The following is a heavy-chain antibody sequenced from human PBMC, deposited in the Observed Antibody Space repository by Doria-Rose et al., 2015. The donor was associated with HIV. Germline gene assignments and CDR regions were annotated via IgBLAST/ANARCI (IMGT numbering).Heavy chain of an antibody. CDR1: GGSISHYY. Sequence: QVQLQESGPGLVKPSETLSLTCSVSGGSISHYYWSWIWQPPGQGLEYIGDSFDPESTNYSLSLKSRVSISIDTSKNKYALRLSSATAADTAVYYCARVLSGTYDYWGQGTLVTVSS. CDR3: ARVLSGTYDY. CDR2: SFDPEST. V-gene: IGHV4-59*01. J-gene: IGHJ4*02. D-gene: IGHD6-25*01.